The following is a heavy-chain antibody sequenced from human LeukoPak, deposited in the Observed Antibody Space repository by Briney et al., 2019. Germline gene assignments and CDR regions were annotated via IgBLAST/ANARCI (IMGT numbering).Heavy chain of an antibody. D-gene: IGHD5-24*01. CDR1: GFTFSSYA. Sequence: GGSLRLSCAASGFTFSSYAMHWVRQAPGKGLEWVAVISYDGSNKYYADSVKGRFTISRDNSKNTLYLQMNSLRAEDTAVYYCAREQEGRDGYNLGAFDIWGQGTMVTVSS. CDR3: AREQEGRDGYNLGAFDI. CDR2: ISYDGSNK. J-gene: IGHJ3*02. V-gene: IGHV3-30*04.